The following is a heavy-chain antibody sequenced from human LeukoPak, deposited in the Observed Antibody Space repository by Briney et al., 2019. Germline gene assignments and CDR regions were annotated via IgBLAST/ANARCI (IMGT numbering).Heavy chain of an antibody. Sequence: SVKVSCKASGYTFTSSDINWVRQATGQGLEWMGWINPNSGDTGYAQKFQGRLTMTRDTTISTAYMELTSLRPDDTAVYYCARQNDTLTYSEDYDYVWGSYRLYWFDPWGQGTLVTVSS. CDR2: INPNSGDT. J-gene: IGHJ5*02. CDR3: ARQNDTLTYSEDYDYVWGSYRLYWFDP. D-gene: IGHD3-16*02. CDR1: GYTFTSSD. V-gene: IGHV1-8*01.